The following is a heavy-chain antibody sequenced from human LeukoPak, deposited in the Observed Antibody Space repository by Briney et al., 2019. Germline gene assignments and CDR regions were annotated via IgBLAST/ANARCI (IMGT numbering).Heavy chain of an antibody. J-gene: IGHJ4*02. CDR1: GFTFTNYG. CDR3: AKDKGGARIYFDS. CDR2: IRYDGSHN. V-gene: IGHV3-30*02. D-gene: IGHD1-26*01. Sequence: GGSLRLSCAVSGFTFTNYGMLWVRQAPGKGLEWVAFIRYDGSHNYYADSVKGRFTTSRDISKNTLFLQINSLRPEDTAVYYCAKDKGGARIYFDSWGQGTLVTVSS.